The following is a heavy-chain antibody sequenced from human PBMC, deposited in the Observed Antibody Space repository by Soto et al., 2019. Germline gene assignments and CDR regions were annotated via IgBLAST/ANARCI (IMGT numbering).Heavy chain of an antibody. J-gene: IGHJ6*02. Sequence: QVQLVQSGDEVKKPGASVKVSCKASGYIFVNYGIAWVRQAPGQGLEWMGWISPDTGNTHCAIKVQGRLTMTKDTSASTAYMDLGSLTSDDTAVYYCVMVDNDVKPTPQDVWGQGTTVTVSS. V-gene: IGHV1-18*01. CDR2: ISPDTGNT. CDR1: GYIFVNYG. CDR3: VMVDNDVKPTPQDV. D-gene: IGHD5-12*01.